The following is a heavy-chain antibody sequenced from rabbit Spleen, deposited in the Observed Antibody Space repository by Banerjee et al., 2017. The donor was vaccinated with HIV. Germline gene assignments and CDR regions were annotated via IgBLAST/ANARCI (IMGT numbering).Heavy chain of an antibody. D-gene: IGHD6-1*01. J-gene: IGHJ6*01. V-gene: IGHV1S40*01. Sequence: QSLEESGGDLVKPGASLTLTCKASGFSFNSGYDMCWVRQAPGKGLEWIACVYAGSSGSTYSATWAKGRFTISKTSSTTVTLQMTSLTAADTATYFCARADGGYDDATGMDLWGQGTLVTVS. CDR1: GFSFNSGYD. CDR2: VYAGSSGST. CDR3: ARADGGYDDATGMDL.